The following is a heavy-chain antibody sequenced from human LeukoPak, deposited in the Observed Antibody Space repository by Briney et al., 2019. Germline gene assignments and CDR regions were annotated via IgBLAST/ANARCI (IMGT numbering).Heavy chain of an antibody. D-gene: IGHD3-16*01. CDR3: ARDLRTYYFDY. CDR2: IIPILGIA. CDR1: GGIFSIYA. J-gene: IGHJ4*02. V-gene: IGHV1-69*04. Sequence: GSSVKVSCKASGGIFSIYAISWVRQAPGQGLECMGRIIPILGIANYAQKFQGRVTITADKSTSTAYIDLSSLRSEDTAVYYCARDLRTYYFDYWGQGTLVSVSS.